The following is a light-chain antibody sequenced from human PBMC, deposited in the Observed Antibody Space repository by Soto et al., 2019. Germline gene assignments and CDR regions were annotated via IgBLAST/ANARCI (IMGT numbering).Light chain of an antibody. CDR1: QSVSSN. J-gene: IGKJ4*01. Sequence: EIGLTQSPATLSVSPGDRATLSCRASQSVSSNLAWYQQKPGQTPRLLIYGASTRATGIPARFSGSGSATDFTLTISRLEPEDFAVYYCQQYHTSPLTFGGRTKADIK. CDR3: QQYHTSPLT. CDR2: GAS. V-gene: IGKV3D-15*02.